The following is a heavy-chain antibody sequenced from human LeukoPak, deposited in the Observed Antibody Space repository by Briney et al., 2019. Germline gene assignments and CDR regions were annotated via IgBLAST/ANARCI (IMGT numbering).Heavy chain of an antibody. CDR2: MSSGGST. D-gene: IGHD1-26*01. CDR3: AKSLSSELLWYFDL. J-gene: IGHJ2*01. Sequence: GGSLRLSCAASRFTFSDYYMSWVRQAPGKGLAWVSYMSSGGSTYYADSVKGRFTISRDNSKNTLYLQMNSLRAEDTAVYYCAKSLSSELLWYFDLWGRGTLVTVSS. CDR1: RFTFSDYY. V-gene: IGHV3-23*01.